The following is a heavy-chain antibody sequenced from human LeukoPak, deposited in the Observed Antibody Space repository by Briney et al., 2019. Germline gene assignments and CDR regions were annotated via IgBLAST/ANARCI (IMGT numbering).Heavy chain of an antibody. V-gene: IGHV1-18*01. CDR1: GYTFAGHG. J-gene: IGHJ4*02. CDR2: ISTYNGNT. D-gene: IGHD3-10*01. CDR3: ATDRGGFDY. Sequence: ASVKVSCKASGYTFAGHGINWVRQAPGQGLEWMGWISTYNGNTNYAQKFQGRVTLTTDPSTNTAHLDLSSLRSEDTAVYYCATDRGGFDYWGQGTLVTVSS.